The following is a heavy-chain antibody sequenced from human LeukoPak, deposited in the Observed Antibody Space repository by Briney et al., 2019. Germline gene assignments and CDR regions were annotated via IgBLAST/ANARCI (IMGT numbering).Heavy chain of an antibody. CDR3: ARGPYGYTSSATLGSYNWFDP. CDR1: GYTFTNYW. D-gene: IGHD2-2*02. Sequence: GESLKISCKGSGYTFTNYWIGWVRQLPGKGLEWLGVIYPGNPASRYSPSFQDQVTMSVDKSISTAYLQWSSLKASDTARYYCARGPYGYTSSATLGSYNWFDPWGQGSLVTVSS. V-gene: IGHV5-51*01. CDR2: IYPGNPAS. J-gene: IGHJ5*02.